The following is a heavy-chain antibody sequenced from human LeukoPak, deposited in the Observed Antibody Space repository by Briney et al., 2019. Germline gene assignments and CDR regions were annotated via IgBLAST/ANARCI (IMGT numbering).Heavy chain of an antibody. CDR3: AREQGGSGWSGFDY. CDR2: ISIDGSRQ. V-gene: IGHV3-30*15. J-gene: IGHJ4*02. D-gene: IGHD6-19*01. CDR1: GFTFSSYW. Sequence: GGSLRLSCAASGFTFSSYWMHWVRQAPGKGLEWVAVISIDGSRQHYADFLVGRFTISRDNSKNTVSLQMSSLRTEDTAVYFCAREQGGSGWSGFDYWGQGTLVTVSS.